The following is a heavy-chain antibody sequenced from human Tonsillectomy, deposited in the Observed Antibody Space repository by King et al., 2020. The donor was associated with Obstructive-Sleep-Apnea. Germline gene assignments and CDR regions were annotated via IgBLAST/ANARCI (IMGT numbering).Heavy chain of an antibody. J-gene: IGHJ4*02. Sequence: VQLQESGPGLVEPSETLSLNCTVSGGSIATYYWSWIRQSQGKGLEWIGYIYSSGNTRYNPSLGSRGTISADTSQSQFSLTLRSVTASDTARYYCARHFRASVESYNFFDSWGQGTLVTVSA. CDR2: IYSSGNT. CDR1: GGSIATYY. V-gene: IGHV4-59*08. D-gene: IGHD5-24*01. CDR3: ARHFRASVESYNFFDS.